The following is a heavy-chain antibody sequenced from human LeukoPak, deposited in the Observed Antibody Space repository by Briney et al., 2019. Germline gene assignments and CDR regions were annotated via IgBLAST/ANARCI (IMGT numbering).Heavy chain of an antibody. D-gene: IGHD6-13*01. CDR2: INDGGGDI. Sequence: GGSLRLSCAASGFTFNTFAMSWVRQAPGKGLECVSIINDGGGDIYYADSVKGRFTISRDNSKNTLYLQMNSLRVEDTAMYYCAKILSAAGTEYWGQGTLVTVSS. J-gene: IGHJ4*02. CDR1: GFTFNTFA. V-gene: IGHV3-23*01. CDR3: AKILSAAGTEY.